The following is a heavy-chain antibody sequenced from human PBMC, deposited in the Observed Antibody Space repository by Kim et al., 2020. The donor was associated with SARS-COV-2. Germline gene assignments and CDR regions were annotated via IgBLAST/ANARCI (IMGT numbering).Heavy chain of an antibody. CDR3: ARDRDSSSWYLDNWFDP. CDR2: IYTSGST. J-gene: IGHJ5*02. CDR1: GGSISSGSYY. Sequence: SETLSLTCTVSGGSISSGSYYWSWIRQPAGKGLEWIGRIYTSGSTNYNPSLKGRVTISVDTSKNQFSLKLSSVTAADTAVYYCARDRDSSSWYLDNWFDPWGQGTLVTVSS. V-gene: IGHV4-61*02. D-gene: IGHD6-13*01.